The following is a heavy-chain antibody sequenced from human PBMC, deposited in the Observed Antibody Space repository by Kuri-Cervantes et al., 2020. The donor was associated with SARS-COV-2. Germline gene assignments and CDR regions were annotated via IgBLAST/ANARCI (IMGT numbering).Heavy chain of an antibody. Sequence: GGSLRLSCAASGFASDKYWMSWVRQAPGKGLEWVSVIYSGGSTYYADSVKGRFTISRHNSKNTLYLQMNSLRAEDTAVYYCARSMTSYYYYDSSGYYFDIWGQGTMVTVSS. CDR3: ARSMTSYYYYDSSGYYFDI. V-gene: IGHV3-66*01. CDR1: GFASDKYW. D-gene: IGHD3-22*01. CDR2: IYSGGST. J-gene: IGHJ3*02.